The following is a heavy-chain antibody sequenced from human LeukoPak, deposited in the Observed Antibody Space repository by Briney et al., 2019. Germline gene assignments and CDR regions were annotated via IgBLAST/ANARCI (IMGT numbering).Heavy chain of an antibody. Sequence: AGGSLRLSCVASGFTFSSHGMNWVRQAPGKGLEWVSGIIPSGHTTYYADSVRGRFTISRDNSRNTVYLQMNSLRAEDTAVYYCARVQRGIAVALDYWGQGTLATVSS. CDR1: GFTFSSHG. D-gene: IGHD6-19*01. V-gene: IGHV3-23*01. J-gene: IGHJ4*02. CDR3: ARVQRGIAVALDY. CDR2: IIPSGHTT.